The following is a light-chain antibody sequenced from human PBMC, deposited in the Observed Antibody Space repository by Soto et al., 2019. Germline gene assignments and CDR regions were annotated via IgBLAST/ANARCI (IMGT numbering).Light chain of an antibody. CDR3: QQSSSIPWT. Sequence: DIQMTQSPSSLSASVGDRVTITCRASQSISSYLNWYQQKPGKAPKLLIYGASSLQRGVPSRFSGSGSGTDFTLTISSLQPEDFATYCCQQSSSIPWTFGQGTKVDIK. CDR1: QSISSY. CDR2: GAS. V-gene: IGKV1-39*01. J-gene: IGKJ1*01.